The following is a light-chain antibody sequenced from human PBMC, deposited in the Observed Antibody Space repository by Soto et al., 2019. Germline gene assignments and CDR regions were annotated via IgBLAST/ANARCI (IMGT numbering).Light chain of an antibody. Sequence: EMVLNQSPIPMTVSTGESVTLSCRASQSVFSKLAWYQQKPGQAPTLLIFDASARAPGTPARFSGSGSGTEFTLTINSLQSEDFAVYYCQQYNNWPLWTFGQGTKV. CDR3: QQYNNWPLWT. V-gene: IGKV3-15*01. CDR1: QSVFSK. CDR2: DAS. J-gene: IGKJ1*01.